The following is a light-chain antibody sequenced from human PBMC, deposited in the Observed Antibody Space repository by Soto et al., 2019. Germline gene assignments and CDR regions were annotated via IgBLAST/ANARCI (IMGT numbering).Light chain of an antibody. CDR3: SSYTSSKTVV. Sequence: QSALTQPASVSGSPGQSITISCTGTSSDVGGYNYVSWYQQHPGKAPKLMIYDVSNRPSGVSNRFSGSKSGNTASLTISGLQAEDEADYYCSSYTSSKTVVFGGGTKQTVL. J-gene: IGLJ2*01. CDR1: SSDVGGYNY. V-gene: IGLV2-14*01. CDR2: DVS.